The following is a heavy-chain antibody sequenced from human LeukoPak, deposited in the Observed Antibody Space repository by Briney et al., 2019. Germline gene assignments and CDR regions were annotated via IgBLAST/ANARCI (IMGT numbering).Heavy chain of an antibody. Sequence: GGSLRLSCAASGFTFSSYGMHWVRQAPGKGLEWVAFIQDDGGNKYYADSVKGRFTISRDNAKNSLYLQMNSLRAEDTAVYYCARDRAYCGGDCPHDAFDIWGQGTMVTVSS. D-gene: IGHD2-21*02. CDR3: ARDRAYCGGDCPHDAFDI. V-gene: IGHV3-30*02. CDR2: IQDDGGNK. J-gene: IGHJ3*02. CDR1: GFTFSSYG.